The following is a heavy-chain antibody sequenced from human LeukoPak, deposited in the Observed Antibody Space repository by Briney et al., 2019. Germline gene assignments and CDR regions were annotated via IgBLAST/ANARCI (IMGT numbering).Heavy chain of an antibody. J-gene: IGHJ6*03. V-gene: IGHV3-23*01. Sequence: GGSLRLSCVGSGFTFNNYAMHWVRQAPGKGLEWVSTINCNGAATYYADSFKGRFLISRDDSKSTVYLRMNKLRVEDSGLYYCANGLAASGNFLLRDYYYFIDVWGKGTTVIVS. D-gene: IGHD1-26*01. CDR1: GFTFNNYA. CDR3: ANGLAASGNFLLRDYYYFIDV. CDR2: INCNGAAT.